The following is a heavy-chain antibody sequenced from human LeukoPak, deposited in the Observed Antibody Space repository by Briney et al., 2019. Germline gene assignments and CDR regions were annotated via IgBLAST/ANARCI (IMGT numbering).Heavy chain of an antibody. CDR2: LYNTRNT. J-gene: IGHJ4*02. V-gene: IGHV4-59*01. CDR1: GASISSYY. D-gene: IGHD4-23*01. CDR3: VREKNGNEPFDY. Sequence: PSETLSLTCTVSGASISSYYWSWIRQPPGKGLEWIGYLYNTRNTYYNPSLKSRVTISVDTSKNQFSLKVSSVTAADTAVYYCVREKNGNEPFDYWGQGTLVTVSS.